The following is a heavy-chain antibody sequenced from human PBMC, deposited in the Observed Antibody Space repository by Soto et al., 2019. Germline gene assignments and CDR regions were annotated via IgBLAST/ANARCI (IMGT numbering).Heavy chain of an antibody. J-gene: IGHJ4*02. CDR2: ISGSGGSA. CDR1: GFTFSSYA. Sequence: GGSLRLSCEASGFTFSSYAMSWVRQAPGKGLEWVSAISGSGGSAYYADSVKGRFSISRDNAKYTLYLQMNSVRAEDSAVYYCAKDRSSSNWGFFDYWGQGTLVTVS. D-gene: IGHD6-13*01. CDR3: AKDRSSSNWGFFDY. V-gene: IGHV3-23*01.